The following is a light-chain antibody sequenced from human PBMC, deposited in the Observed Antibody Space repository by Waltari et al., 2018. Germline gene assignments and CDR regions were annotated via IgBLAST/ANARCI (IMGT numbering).Light chain of an antibody. V-gene: IGLV3-21*04. CDR1: NIGSSS. CDR2: YDS. CDR3: HVWHAALDPGV. J-gene: IGLJ1*01. Sequence: SYVVTQPPSVSVAPGETARITCGGDNIGSSSVHWYQQRPGQAPILIMRYDSDRPSGIPDRFSGFNSGNTATLTISRVEAGDEADYYCHVWHAALDPGVFGSGTEVTVL.